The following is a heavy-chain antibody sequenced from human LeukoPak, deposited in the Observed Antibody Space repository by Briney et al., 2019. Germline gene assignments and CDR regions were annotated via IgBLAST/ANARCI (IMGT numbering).Heavy chain of an antibody. CDR2: IWYDGGSK. CDR1: GFSISTYG. D-gene: IGHD1-14*01. Sequence: GKSLRLSCAASGFSISTYGMHWVRQAPGKGLEWVAVIWYDGGSKNYVDSVKGRFTISRDNSKNTLYLQMNSLRAEDTAVYYCARDFSASDDGIWHRYFDLWGRGTLVTVSS. J-gene: IGHJ2*01. CDR3: ARDFSASDDGIWHRYFDL. V-gene: IGHV3-33*01.